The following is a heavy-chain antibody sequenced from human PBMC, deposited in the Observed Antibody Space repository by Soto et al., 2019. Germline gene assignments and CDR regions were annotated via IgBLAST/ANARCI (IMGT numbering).Heavy chain of an antibody. J-gene: IGHJ4*02. Sequence: HVQLQESGPGLVKPSETLSLSCSVSGDSLLSSYWSWVRQPAGKGLEWIGHIFSSGRISYNPSLKSRLTMSIDTSMNVFSLNLSSVTSADTAVYYCARGWDVKYFDYWGQGTLVTVSS. D-gene: IGHD1-26*01. CDR1: GDSLLSSY. CDR2: IFSSGRI. V-gene: IGHV4-4*07. CDR3: ARGWDVKYFDY.